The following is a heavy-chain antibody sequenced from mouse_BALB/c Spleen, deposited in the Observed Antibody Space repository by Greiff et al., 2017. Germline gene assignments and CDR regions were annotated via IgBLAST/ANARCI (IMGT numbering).Heavy chain of an antibody. CDR2: IRLKSNNYAT. CDR3: TRQYFDV. CDR1: GFTFSNYW. V-gene: IGHV6-6*02. J-gene: IGHJ1*01. Sequence: EVKLMESGGGLVQPGGSMKLSCVASGFTFSNYWMNWVRQSPEKGLEWVAEIRLKSNNYATHYAESVKGRFTISRDDSKSSVYLQMNNLRAEDTGIYYCTRQYFDVWGAGTTVTVSS.